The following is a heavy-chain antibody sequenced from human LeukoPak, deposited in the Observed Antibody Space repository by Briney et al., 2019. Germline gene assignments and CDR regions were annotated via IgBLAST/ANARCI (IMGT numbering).Heavy chain of an antibody. Sequence: PSQTLSLTCTVSGGSISSGSYYWSWIRQPAGKGLEWIGRIYTSGSTNYNPSLKRRVTISVDTSKNQFSLKLSSVTAADTAVYYCARGRSYSGSYSQAFDIWGQGTMVTVSS. CDR3: ARGRSYSGSYSQAFDI. V-gene: IGHV4-61*02. J-gene: IGHJ3*02. D-gene: IGHD1-26*01. CDR1: GGSISSGSYY. CDR2: IYTSGST.